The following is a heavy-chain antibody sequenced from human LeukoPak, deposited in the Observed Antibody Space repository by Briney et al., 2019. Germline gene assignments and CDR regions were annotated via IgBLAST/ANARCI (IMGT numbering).Heavy chain of an antibody. CDR1: GYTLTELS. D-gene: IGHD1-26*01. CDR2: FDPEDGET. CDR3: ATNPLSGSYYDY. J-gene: IGHJ4*02. Sequence: ASLKVSCKVSGYTLTELSMHWVRQAPGKGLGWRGGFDPEDGETIYAQKFQGRVTMTEDTSTDTAYMELSSLRSEDTAVYYCATNPLSGSYYDYWGQGTLVTVSS. V-gene: IGHV1-24*01.